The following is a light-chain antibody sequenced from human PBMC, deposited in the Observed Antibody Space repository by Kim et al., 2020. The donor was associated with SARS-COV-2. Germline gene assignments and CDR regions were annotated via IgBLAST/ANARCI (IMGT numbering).Light chain of an antibody. J-gene: IGLJ2*01. CDR2: EVS. V-gene: IGLV2-8*01. CDR3: SSYAGSNNLV. CDR1: SSDVGGYNY. Sequence: GQSVTISCTGTSSDVGGYNYGSWYQQHPGKAPKLMIYEVSKRPSGVPDRFSGSKSGNTASLTVSGLQAEDEADYYCSSYAGSNNLVFGGGTKVTVL.